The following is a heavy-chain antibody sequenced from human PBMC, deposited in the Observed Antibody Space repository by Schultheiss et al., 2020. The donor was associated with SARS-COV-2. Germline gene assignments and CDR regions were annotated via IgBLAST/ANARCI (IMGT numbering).Heavy chain of an antibody. CDR1: GYTFTSYG. D-gene: IGHD1-14*01. Sequence: ASVKVSCKASGYTFTSYGISWVRQAPGQGLEWMGGIIPIFGTANYAQKFQGRVTMTRDTSISTAYMELSRLRSDDTAVYYCARDIAEPANYYYGMDVWGQGTTVTVSS. V-gene: IGHV1-18*04. CDR3: ARDIAEPANYYYGMDV. CDR2: IIPIFGTA. J-gene: IGHJ6*02.